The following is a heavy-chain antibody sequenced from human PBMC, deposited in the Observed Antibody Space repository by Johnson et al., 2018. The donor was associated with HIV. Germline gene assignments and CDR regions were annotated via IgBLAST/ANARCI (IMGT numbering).Heavy chain of an antibody. Sequence: VQLVESGGGVVRPGGSLRLSCATSGFTFDDYGMSWVRQAPGKGLEWVSGINWNGGSTGYADSVKGRFTISRDNAKNSLYMQMNSLRAEDTALYSFAKAELWSLSGPDAFDIWGQGTMVTVSS. J-gene: IGHJ3*02. CDR2: INWNGGST. V-gene: IGHV3-20*04. CDR1: GFTFDDYG. D-gene: IGHD2-15*01. CDR3: AKAELWSLSGPDAFDI.